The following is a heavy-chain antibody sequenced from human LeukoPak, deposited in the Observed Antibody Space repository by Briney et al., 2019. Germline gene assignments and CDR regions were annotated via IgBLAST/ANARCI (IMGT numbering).Heavy chain of an antibody. CDR3: GTWTTVAYYFDY. J-gene: IGHJ4*02. V-gene: IGHV3-21*06. Sequence: GGSLRLSCAASGFTFSSYAMSWVRQAPGKGLEWVSSISSSSTYIYYADSVKGRFTISRDNAKNSLYLQMNSLRAEDTAVYYCGTWTTVAYYFDYWGQGTLVTASS. CDR2: ISSSSTYI. D-gene: IGHD4-17*01. CDR1: GFTFSSYA.